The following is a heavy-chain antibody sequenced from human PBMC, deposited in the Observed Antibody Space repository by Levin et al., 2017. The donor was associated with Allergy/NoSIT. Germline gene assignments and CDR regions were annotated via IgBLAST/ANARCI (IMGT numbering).Heavy chain of an antibody. V-gene: IGHV3-23*01. CDR2: ISGSGGST. CDR1: GFTFSSYA. J-gene: IGHJ4*02. Sequence: SGGSLRLSCAASGFTFSSYAMSWVRQAPGKGLEWVSAISGSGGSTYYADSVKGRFTISRDNSKNTLHLQMNSLRAEDTAVYYCARDPSQGYSGFDYWGQGTLVTVSS. CDR3: ARDPSQGYSGFDY. D-gene: IGHD5-18*01.